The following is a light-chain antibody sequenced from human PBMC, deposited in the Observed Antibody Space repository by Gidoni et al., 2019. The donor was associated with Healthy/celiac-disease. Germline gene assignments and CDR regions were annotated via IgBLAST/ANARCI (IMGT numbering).Light chain of an antibody. CDR1: SSDVGGYNY. Sequence: QSALTQPASVSGSPGQSITISCTGTSSDVGGYNYVSWYPQPPGKAPKLMIYDVSNRPSGVSNRFSGSKSGNTASLTISGLQAEDEADYYCSSYTSSSTLGVFGGGTKLTVL. CDR2: DVS. J-gene: IGLJ3*02. CDR3: SSYTSSSTLGV. V-gene: IGLV2-14*01.